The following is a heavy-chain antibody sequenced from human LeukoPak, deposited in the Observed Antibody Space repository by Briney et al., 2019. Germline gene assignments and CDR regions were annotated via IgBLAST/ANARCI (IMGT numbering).Heavy chain of an antibody. J-gene: IGHJ6*03. CDR3: ARYTSGWNGLYSWLMDV. CDR1: GFSFNTYT. D-gene: IGHD6-19*01. V-gene: IGHV3-21*01. CDR2: LSSTSTYI. Sequence: GGSLRLSCAASGFSFNTYTMNWVRQAPGKGLEWVSYLSSTSTYISYADSVKGRFTISRDNAKNSLYLQMNSLRVEDTAVYYCARYTSGWNGLYSWLMDVWGRGTTVIVSS.